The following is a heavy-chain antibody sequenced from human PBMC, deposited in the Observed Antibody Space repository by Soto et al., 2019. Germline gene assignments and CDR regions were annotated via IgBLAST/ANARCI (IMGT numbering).Heavy chain of an antibody. CDR2: ISYDGNHK. CDR1: GFTYSSYA. J-gene: IGHJ3*02. Sequence: QVQLVESGGGVVQPGRSLRLSCAASGFTYSSYAMHWVRQAPGKGLEWVAVISYDGNHKYYADFVKGRFTISRDNSKNALYLQLNSLNREVTAVYYSARFIPPGQTDPVDISGQGTMLTVCS. D-gene: IGHD3-16*01. CDR3: ARFIPPGQTDPVDI. V-gene: IGHV3-30-3*01.